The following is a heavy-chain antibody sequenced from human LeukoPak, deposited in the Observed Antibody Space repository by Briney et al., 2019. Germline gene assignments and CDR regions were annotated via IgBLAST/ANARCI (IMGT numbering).Heavy chain of an antibody. J-gene: IGHJ4*02. CDR3: ARSPIRSGSDDY. CDR2: ISSSGSTI. CDR1: GFTFSDYY. V-gene: IGHV3-11*01. D-gene: IGHD3-10*01. Sequence: PGGSLRLSCAASGFTFSDYYMSWVRQAPGKGLEWVSYISSSGSTIYYADCVKGRFTISRDNAKNSLYLQMNSLRAEDTAVYFYARSPIRSGSDDYWGQGTLVTVSS.